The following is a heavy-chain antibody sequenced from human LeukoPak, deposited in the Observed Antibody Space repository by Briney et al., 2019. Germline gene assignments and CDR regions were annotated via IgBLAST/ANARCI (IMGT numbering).Heavy chain of an antibody. CDR1: GGSISSSSYY. CDR3: ARDRSIGGATDGPFKSPMYNWFDP. CDR2: IYYSGST. D-gene: IGHD1-26*01. Sequence: PSETLSLTCTVSGGSISSSSYYWGWIRQPPGKGLEWIGSIYYSGSTYYNPSLKSRVTISVDTSKNQFSLKLSSVTAADTAVYYCARDRSIGGATDGPFKSPMYNWFDPWGQGTLVTVSS. V-gene: IGHV4-39*07. J-gene: IGHJ5*02.